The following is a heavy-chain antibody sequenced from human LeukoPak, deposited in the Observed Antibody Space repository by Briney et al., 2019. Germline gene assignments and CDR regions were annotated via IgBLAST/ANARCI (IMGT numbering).Heavy chain of an antibody. V-gene: IGHV3-30*18. CDR2: ISYDGSNK. J-gene: IGHJ4*02. CDR3: AKDSSPKVVVIDGVDY. Sequence: GRSLRLSCSASGFTFSGYGMHWVRQAPGKGLEWVAVISYDGSNKYYADSVKGRFTISRDDSRNTLYLQMNSLRAEDTAVYYCAKDSSPKVVVIDGVDYWGQGTLVTVSS. CDR1: GFTFSGYG. D-gene: IGHD3-22*01.